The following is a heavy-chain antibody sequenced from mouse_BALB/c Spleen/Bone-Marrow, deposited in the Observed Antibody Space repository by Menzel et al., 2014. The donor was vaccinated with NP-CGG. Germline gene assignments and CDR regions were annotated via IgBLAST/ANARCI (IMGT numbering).Heavy chain of an antibody. CDR3: ARQSYEGFAY. J-gene: IGHJ3*01. CDR1: GFTFSSYG. D-gene: IGHD2-3*01. Sequence: EVQLQQSGGDLVKPGGSLKLSCAASGFTFSSYGMSWVRQTPDKRLEWVATISSGGSYTYYPDGVKGRFTISRDNAKNTLYLQMSSLKSEDTAMYYCARQSYEGFAYWGQGTLVTVSA. CDR2: ISSGGSYT. V-gene: IGHV5-6*01.